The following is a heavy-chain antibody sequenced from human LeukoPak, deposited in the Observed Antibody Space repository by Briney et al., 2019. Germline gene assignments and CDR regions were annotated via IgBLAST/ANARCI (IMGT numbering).Heavy chain of an antibody. Sequence: GGSLGLSCAASGFTVSSDYITWVRQAPGKGLEWVSVVYSGGETYYAESVKGRFTVSRDNSKNTVYLLMNSLRAEDTAVYFCARGGIAARPSDSWGQGTLVTVSS. D-gene: IGHD6-6*01. CDR1: GFTVSSDY. CDR2: VYSGGET. V-gene: IGHV3-66*01. J-gene: IGHJ4*02. CDR3: ARGGIAARPSDS.